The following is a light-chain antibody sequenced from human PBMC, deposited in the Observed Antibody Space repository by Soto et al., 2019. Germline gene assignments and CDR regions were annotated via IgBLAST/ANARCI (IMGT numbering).Light chain of an antibody. CDR2: DND. CDR1: SSQIGSNT. CDR3: AEWHDSRNAWV. V-gene: IGLV1-44*01. Sequence: QSVLTQPPSLSGTPGQRVTISCSGSSSQIGSNTVSWYQQLPGKAPKLLIYDNDRRPSGVPDRFSGSKSGTSGSLAISDLHSEDEAEYFYAEWHDSRNAWVFGGGTKLTV. J-gene: IGLJ3*02.